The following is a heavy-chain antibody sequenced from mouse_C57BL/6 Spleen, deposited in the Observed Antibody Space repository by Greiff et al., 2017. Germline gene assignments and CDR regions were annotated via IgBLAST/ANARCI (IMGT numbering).Heavy chain of an antibody. V-gene: IGHV1-82*01. J-gene: IGHJ1*03. D-gene: IGHD2-1*01. CDR2: IYPGDGDT. CDR1: GYAFSSSW. CDR3: AREVTGHWYFDV. Sequence: VQLVESGPELVKPGASVKISCKASGYAFSSSWMNWVKQRPGKGLEWIGRIYPGDGDTNYNGKFKGKATLTADKSSSTAYMQLSSLTSEDSAVYFCAREVTGHWYFDVWGTGTTVTVSS.